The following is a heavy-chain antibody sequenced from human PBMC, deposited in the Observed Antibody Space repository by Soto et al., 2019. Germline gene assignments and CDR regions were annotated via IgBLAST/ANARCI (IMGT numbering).Heavy chain of an antibody. CDR1: GFTFSDYA. J-gene: IGHJ4*02. D-gene: IGHD6-19*01. CDR2: ISGPGDST. V-gene: IGHV3-23*01. Sequence: LRLSCAASGFTFSDYAMTWVRQAPGKGLEWVSGISGPGDSTFYAGSVRGRFTISRDNSKNTLYLQMNSLRAEDTAVYYCAKDLSSGWYRDLGYWGQGALVTVSS. CDR3: AKDLSSGWYRDLGY.